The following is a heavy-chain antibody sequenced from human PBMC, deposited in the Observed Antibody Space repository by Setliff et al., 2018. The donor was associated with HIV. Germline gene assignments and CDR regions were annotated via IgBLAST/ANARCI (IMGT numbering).Heavy chain of an antibody. J-gene: IGHJ6*03. CDR2: IWYDGSYK. Sequence: PGGSLRLSCAVSGFTFTSYGMHWVRQAPGKGLEWVAVIWYDGSYKYYADSVKGRFTISRDNSKNTLYLQMNSLRAEDTAVYYCARDPRASYLSYYYYHYLDVWGKGTTVTVSS. CDR1: GFTFTSYG. D-gene: IGHD3-16*02. CDR3: ARDPRASYLSYYYYHYLDV. V-gene: IGHV3-33*01.